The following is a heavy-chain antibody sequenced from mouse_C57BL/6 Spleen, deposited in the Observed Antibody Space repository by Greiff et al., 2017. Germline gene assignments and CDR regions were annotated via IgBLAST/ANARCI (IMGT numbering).Heavy chain of an antibody. J-gene: IGHJ1*03. CDR2: IYPSDSET. Sequence: QVQLQQPGAELVRPGSSVKLSCKASGYTFTSYWMDWVKQRPGQGLEWIGNIYPSDSETHYNQKFKDKATLTVDKSSSTAYMQLSSLTSEDSAVYFCAREGIPHWYFGGWGTGTTVTVSS. CDR1: GYTFTSYW. V-gene: IGHV1-61*01. CDR3: AREGIPHWYFGG.